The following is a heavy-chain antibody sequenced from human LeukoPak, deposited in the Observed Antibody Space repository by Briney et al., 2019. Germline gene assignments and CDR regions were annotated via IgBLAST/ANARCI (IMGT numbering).Heavy chain of an antibody. J-gene: IGHJ4*02. Sequence: ASVKVSCKASGYTFTSYDINWVRQATGQGLEWMGWMNPNSGNTGYAQKFQGRVTVTRNTSISTAYMELRSLRSDDTAVYYCASLRRDIAATDWGQGTLVTVSS. V-gene: IGHV1-8*01. CDR1: GYTFTSYD. CDR3: ASLRRDIAATD. D-gene: IGHD5-12*01. CDR2: MNPNSGNT.